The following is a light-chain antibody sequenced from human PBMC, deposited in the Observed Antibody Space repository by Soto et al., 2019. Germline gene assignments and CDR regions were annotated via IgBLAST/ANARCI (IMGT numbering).Light chain of an antibody. CDR1: SSDVGGYNY. V-gene: IGLV2-8*01. CDR3: SSYAGSNNFGVV. CDR2: EVS. J-gene: IGLJ2*01. Sequence: QSALTQPPSASGSPGQSVTISCTGTSSDVGGYNYVSWYQQHPGKAPKLMIYEVSKRPSGVPDRFSGSKSANTASLTVSGLQAEDEADYYCSSYAGSNNFGVVFGGGTKVTVL.